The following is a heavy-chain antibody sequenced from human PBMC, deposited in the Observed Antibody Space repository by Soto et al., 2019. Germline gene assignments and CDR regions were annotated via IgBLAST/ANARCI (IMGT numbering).Heavy chain of an antibody. D-gene: IGHD5-18*01. Sequence: QITLKESGPTMVKPTQPLTLTCTFSGFSLSTSEVGVGWIRQPPGKALEWLAVIYWDDNKRYSPSLKSRLTIKKDTSKNQVVLTMTNMDPVDTATYYCAHVRSGPRTQLYISYFFDFWGQGTLVTVSS. J-gene: IGHJ4*02. V-gene: IGHV2-5*02. CDR2: IYWDDNK. CDR1: GFSLSTSEVG. CDR3: AHVRSGPRTQLYISYFFDF.